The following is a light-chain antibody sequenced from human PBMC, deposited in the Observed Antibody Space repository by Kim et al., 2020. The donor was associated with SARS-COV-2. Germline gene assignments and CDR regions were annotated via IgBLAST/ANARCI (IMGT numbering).Light chain of an antibody. CDR1: SLRNFY. J-gene: IGLJ1*01. Sequence: ALGQTVRITCQGDSLRNFYTTWYQQKPGQAPVVVIYGKNNRPSGIPDRFSGSSSGNTASLTITGAQAEDEVDYYCNSRYSSGNNYVFGTGTKVTVL. CDR2: GKN. CDR3: NSRYSSGNNYV. V-gene: IGLV3-19*01.